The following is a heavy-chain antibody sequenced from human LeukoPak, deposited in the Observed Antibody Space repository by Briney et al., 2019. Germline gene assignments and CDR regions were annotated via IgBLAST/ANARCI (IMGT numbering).Heavy chain of an antibody. CDR3: ARNSDRDYYDPLYYFDY. Sequence: SQTLSLTCTVSGGSISSGGYYWSWIRQHPGKGLEWIGYIYYSGSTYYNPSLKSRVTISVDTSKNQFSLKLSSVTAADTAVYYCARNSDRDYYDPLYYFDYWGQGTLVTVSS. CDR2: IYYSGST. CDR1: GGSISSGGYY. V-gene: IGHV4-31*03. J-gene: IGHJ4*02. D-gene: IGHD3-22*01.